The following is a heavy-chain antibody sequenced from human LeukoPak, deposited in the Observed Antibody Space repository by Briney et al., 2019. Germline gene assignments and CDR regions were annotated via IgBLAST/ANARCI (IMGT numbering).Heavy chain of an antibody. CDR2: ISNSGS. J-gene: IGHJ3*02. CDR3: ARDGNFDN. V-gene: IGHV3-11*04. CDR1: GFTFSGYS. Sequence: GGSLRLSCAASGFTFSGYSMTWIRQAPGKGLEWVSHISNSGSIYADSVKGRFTISRDNAKNSLYLQMNSLRAEDTAVYYCARDGNFDNWGQGTMVTVSS.